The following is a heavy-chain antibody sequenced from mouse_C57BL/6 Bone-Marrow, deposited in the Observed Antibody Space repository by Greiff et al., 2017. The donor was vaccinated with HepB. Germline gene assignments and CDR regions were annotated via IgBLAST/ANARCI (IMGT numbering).Heavy chain of an antibody. J-gene: IGHJ3*01. Sequence: EVQLQQSGPELVRPGASVKIPCKASGYTFTDYNMDWVKQSHGKSLEWIGDINPNNGGTIYNQKFKGKATLTVDKSSSTAYMELRSLTSEDTAVYYCARLLYYYGTAWFAYWGQGTLVTVSA. CDR1: GYTFTDYN. CDR2: INPNNGGT. CDR3: ARLLYYYGTAWFAY. V-gene: IGHV1-18*01. D-gene: IGHD1-1*01.